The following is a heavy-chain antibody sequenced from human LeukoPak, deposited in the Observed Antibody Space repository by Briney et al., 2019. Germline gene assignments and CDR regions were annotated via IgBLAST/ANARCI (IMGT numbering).Heavy chain of an antibody. V-gene: IGHV3-30-3*01. J-gene: IGHJ4*02. D-gene: IGHD6-19*01. Sequence: GGSLRLSCAASGFTFSSYWMSWVRQAPGKGLEWVAVISYDGSNKYYADSVKGRFTISRDNSKNTLYLQMNSLRAEDTAVYYCARWAIIAVAGNDYWGQGTLVTVSS. CDR2: ISYDGSNK. CDR1: GFTFSSYW. CDR3: ARWAIIAVAGNDY.